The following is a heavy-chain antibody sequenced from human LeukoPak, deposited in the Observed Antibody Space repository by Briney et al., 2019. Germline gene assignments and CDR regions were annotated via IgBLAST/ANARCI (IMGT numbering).Heavy chain of an antibody. CDR1: GFTFSTYT. D-gene: IGHD7-27*01. CDR2: IGNNGGGI. J-gene: IGHJ4*02. Sequence: GGSLRLSCAASGFTFSTYTMYWVRHPPGKRLERVSIIGNNGGGIHYADSVRGRFTISRDNSKNALYLQMNSLRVEDTAVYYCAIDPNWGTHSWGQGVLVTVSS. V-gene: IGHV3-23*01. CDR3: AIDPNWGTHS.